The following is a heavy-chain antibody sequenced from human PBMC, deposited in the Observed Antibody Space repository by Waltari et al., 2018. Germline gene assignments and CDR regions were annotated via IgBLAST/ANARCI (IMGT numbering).Heavy chain of an antibody. V-gene: IGHV3-9*01. CDR1: GFTFDDYA. CDR2: ISWNSGSI. J-gene: IGHJ3*02. Sequence: EVQLVESGGGLVQPGRSLRLSCAASGFTFDDYAMHWVRQAPGKGLEWVSGISWNSGSIGYADSVKGRFTISRDNAKNSLYLQMNSLRAEDTALYYCAKDMTAIDAFDIWGQGTMVTVSS. CDR3: AKDMTAIDAFDI.